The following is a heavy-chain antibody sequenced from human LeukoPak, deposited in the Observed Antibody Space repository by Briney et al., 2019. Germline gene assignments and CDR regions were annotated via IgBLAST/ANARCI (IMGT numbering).Heavy chain of an antibody. Sequence: PGGSLRLSCAASGFTFTTYWMSWVRQAPGKGLEWVASIKQDGSEKYYVDSVKGRFTISRDNAKNSLYLQMNSLRAEDTAVYFCASSGSYSDYWGQGTLVTVSS. J-gene: IGHJ4*02. CDR1: GFTFTTYW. CDR2: IKQDGSEK. V-gene: IGHV3-7*01. CDR3: ASSGSYSDY. D-gene: IGHD1-26*01.